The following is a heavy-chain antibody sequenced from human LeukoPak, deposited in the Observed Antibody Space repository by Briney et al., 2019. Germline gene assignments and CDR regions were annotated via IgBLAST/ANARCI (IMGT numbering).Heavy chain of an antibody. CDR1: GYTFTSYG. J-gene: IGHJ4*02. V-gene: IGHV1-18*01. D-gene: IGHD3-22*01. CDR3: ARGEGYYYDSSGYFDY. CDR2: ISTYNGNT. Sequence: ASVKVSCKASGYTFTSYGISWVRQAPGQGLEGMGWISTYNGNTDYAQKLQGRVTMTTDTSTSTAYMELRSLRSDDTAVYYCARGEGYYYDSSGYFDYWGQGTLVTVSS.